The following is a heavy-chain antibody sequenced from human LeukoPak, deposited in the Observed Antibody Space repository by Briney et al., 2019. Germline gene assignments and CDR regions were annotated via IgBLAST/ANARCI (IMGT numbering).Heavy chain of an antibody. J-gene: IGHJ4*02. D-gene: IGHD3-22*01. CDR3: ARARNDYDSNGFSLLDY. Sequence: GGSLRLSCEVSGFSFSSYAMTWVRQAPGKGLEWVAVIWYDGSNIYYTDSVKGRFTISRDNSKNTLYLQMNSLRAEDTALYYCARARNDYDSNGFSLLDYWGQGTLVTVSS. CDR1: GFSFSSYA. CDR2: IWYDGSNI. V-gene: IGHV3-33*01.